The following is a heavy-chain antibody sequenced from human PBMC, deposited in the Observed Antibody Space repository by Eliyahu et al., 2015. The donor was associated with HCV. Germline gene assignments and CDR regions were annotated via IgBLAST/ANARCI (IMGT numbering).Heavy chain of an antibody. Sequence: EVQLVESGGGLVQPGGSLRLSCAASGFTFSSYWMHWVRQAXGKGLVWVSRINSDGSSTSYADSVKGRFTISRDNAKNTLYLQMNSLRAEDTAVYYCARGGWFGAVGGMDVWGQGTTVTVSS. J-gene: IGHJ6*02. CDR2: INSDGSST. CDR3: ARGGWFGAVGGMDV. D-gene: IGHD3-10*01. V-gene: IGHV3-74*01. CDR1: GFTFSSYW.